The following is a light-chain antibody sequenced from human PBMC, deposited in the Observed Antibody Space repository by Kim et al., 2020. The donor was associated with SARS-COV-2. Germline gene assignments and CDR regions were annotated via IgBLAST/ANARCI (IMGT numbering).Light chain of an antibody. CDR3: KNLEILPYS. CDR1: QDIRNV. V-gene: IGKV1-33*01. Sequence: SASVGDRVTHMWQARQDIRNVLNWSEQKRGKAPKPLIYDASTLGAGVPSRFSARGSETDFTLTISSLQPRVIATYYPKNLEILPYSLGQGPRLEI. CDR2: DAS. J-gene: IGKJ2*01.